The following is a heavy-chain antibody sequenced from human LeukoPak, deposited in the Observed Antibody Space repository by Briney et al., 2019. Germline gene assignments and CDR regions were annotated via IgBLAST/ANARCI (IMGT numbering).Heavy chain of an antibody. D-gene: IGHD1-26*01. CDR3: AKDHYEWELLVDY. J-gene: IGHJ4*02. V-gene: IGHV3-23*01. CDR2: ISGSGGST. CDR1: GFTVSSNY. Sequence: PGGSLRLSCAASGFTVSSNYMSWVRQAPGKGLEWVSAISGSGGSTYYADSVKGRFTISRDNSKNTLYLQMNSLRAEDTAVYYCAKDHYEWELLVDYWGQGTLVTVSS.